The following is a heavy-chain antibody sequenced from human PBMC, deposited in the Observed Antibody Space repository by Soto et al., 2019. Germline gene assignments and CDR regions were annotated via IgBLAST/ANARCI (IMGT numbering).Heavy chain of an antibody. CDR1: GDSVSSNSAA. Sequence: PSQTLSLTCAISGDSVSSNSAAWNWTRQSPSRGLEWLGRTYYRSKWYNDYAVSVKSRITINPDTSKNQFSLQLNSVTPEDTAVYYCARERIVGPGDAFDIWGQGTMVTVSS. CDR3: ARERIVGPGDAFDI. J-gene: IGHJ3*02. V-gene: IGHV6-1*01. D-gene: IGHD1-26*01. CDR2: TYYRSKWYN.